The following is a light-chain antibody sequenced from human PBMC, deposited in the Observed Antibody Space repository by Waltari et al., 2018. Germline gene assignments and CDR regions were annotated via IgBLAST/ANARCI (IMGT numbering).Light chain of an antibody. Sequence: QSVLTQPPSASGTPGQRVTIPCSGSSSNIGSNTVNCYQQLPGTAPKLRIYSNNQRPSGVPDRFSGSKSGTSASLAISGLQSEDEADYYCAAWDDSLNGWVFGGGTKLTVL. CDR2: SNN. CDR1: SSNIGSNT. V-gene: IGLV1-44*01. J-gene: IGLJ3*02. CDR3: AAWDDSLNGWV.